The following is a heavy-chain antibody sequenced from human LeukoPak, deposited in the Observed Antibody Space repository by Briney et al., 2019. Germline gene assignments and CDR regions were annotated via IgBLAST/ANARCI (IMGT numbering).Heavy chain of an antibody. CDR1: GGSISSGGYY. D-gene: IGHD3-22*01. CDR3: ARDWVVNNYYDSSGYYYPVGPQRMEARAFDI. Sequence: SETLSLTCTVSGGSISSGGYYRSWIRQHPGKGLEWIGYIYYSGSTYYNPSLKSRVTISVDTSKNQFSLKLSSVTAADTAVYYCARDWVVNNYYDSSGYYYPVGPQRMEARAFDIWGQGTMVTVSS. V-gene: IGHV4-31*03. CDR2: IYYSGST. J-gene: IGHJ3*02.